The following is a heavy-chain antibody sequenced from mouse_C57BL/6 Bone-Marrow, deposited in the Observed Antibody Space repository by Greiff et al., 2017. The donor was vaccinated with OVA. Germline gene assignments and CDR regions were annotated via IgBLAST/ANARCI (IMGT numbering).Heavy chain of an antibody. Sequence: EVQGVESGGGLVQSGRSLRLSCATSGFTFSDFYMEWVRQAPGQGLEWIAASRNKANDYTTEYSASVKGRFIVSRDTSQSILYLQMNALRAEDTAIYYCARDAPLRWSSYAMDYWGQGTSVTVSS. J-gene: IGHJ4*01. CDR1: GFTFSDFY. CDR2: SRNKANDYTT. D-gene: IGHD2-3*01. CDR3: ARDAPLRWSSYAMDY. V-gene: IGHV7-1*01.